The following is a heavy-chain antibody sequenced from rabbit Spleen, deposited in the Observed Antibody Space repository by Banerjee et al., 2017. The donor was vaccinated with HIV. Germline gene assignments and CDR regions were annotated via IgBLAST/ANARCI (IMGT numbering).Heavy chain of an antibody. D-gene: IGHD1-1*01. CDR2: IEGGSSAFS. CDR3: ARDTSTYAFDL. V-gene: IGHV1S45*01. J-gene: IGHJ3*01. Sequence: QEQLVESGGGLVKPGASLTLTCKASGFSFSSNHYMCWVRQAPGKGLEWIACIEGGSSAFSYFASWAKGRFTISKTSSTTVTLQMTSLTAADTATYFCARDTSTYAFDLWGQGTLVTVS. CDR1: GFSFSSNHY.